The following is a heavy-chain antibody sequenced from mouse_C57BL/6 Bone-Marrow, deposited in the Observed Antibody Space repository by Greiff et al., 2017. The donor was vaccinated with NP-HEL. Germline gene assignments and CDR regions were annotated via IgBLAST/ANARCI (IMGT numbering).Heavy chain of an antibody. Sequence: QVQLKESGAELVKPGASVKISCKASGYAFSSYWMNWVKQRPGKGLEWIGQIYPGDGDTNYNGKFKGKATLTADKSSSTAYMQLSSLTSEDAAVYFCARRKVVDYAMDYWGQGTSVTVSS. CDR2: IYPGDGDT. J-gene: IGHJ4*01. D-gene: IGHD1-1*01. CDR1: GYAFSSYW. V-gene: IGHV1-80*01. CDR3: ARRKVVDYAMDY.